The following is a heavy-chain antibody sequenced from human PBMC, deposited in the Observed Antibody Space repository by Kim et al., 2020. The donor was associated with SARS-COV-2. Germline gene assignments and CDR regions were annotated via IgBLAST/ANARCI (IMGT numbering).Heavy chain of an antibody. CDR2: IDVGSGNT. J-gene: IGHJ1*01. Sequence: SVKVSCKASGFTFTSSAVQWVRQARGQRLEWIGWIDVGSGNTNYAQKFQERVTITRGTSTSTAHMELSSLRSEDTAVYYCAADGGLDALSWGYRSVGYFQHWGQGTLVTVSS. V-gene: IGHV1-58*01. CDR1: GFTFTSSA. CDR3: AADGGLDALSWGYRSVGYFQH. D-gene: IGHD5-12*01.